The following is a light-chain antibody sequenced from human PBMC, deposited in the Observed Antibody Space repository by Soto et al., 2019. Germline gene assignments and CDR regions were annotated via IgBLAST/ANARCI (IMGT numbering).Light chain of an antibody. CDR3: HQRQSWPRT. V-gene: IGKV3-11*01. J-gene: IGKJ1*01. Sequence: EIVLTQSPATLSSFPGDRVTLSCRASQYINTRLAWYQHRPGQAPRLLIYPTSIRAAGIPARFSASGTGTDFSLTISDVQPEDFAVYYCHQRQSWPRTVGQGTKVDSK. CDR2: PTS. CDR1: QYINTR.